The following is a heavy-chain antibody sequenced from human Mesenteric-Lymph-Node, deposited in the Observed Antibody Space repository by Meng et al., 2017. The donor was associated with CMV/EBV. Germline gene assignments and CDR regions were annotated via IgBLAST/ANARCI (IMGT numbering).Heavy chain of an antibody. CDR1: GFTFDIYW. CDR3: ARVVAARRDEAFDI. J-gene: IGHJ3*02. Sequence: GGSLRRSCAASGFTFDIYWMHWVRQAPGKGLVWVSHINGDGRSTSYADSVKGRFTISRDNAKNTLYLQMTSLRAEDTAVYYCARVVAARRDEAFDIWGQGAMVTVSS. D-gene: IGHD6-6*01. CDR2: INGDGRST. V-gene: IGHV3-74*01.